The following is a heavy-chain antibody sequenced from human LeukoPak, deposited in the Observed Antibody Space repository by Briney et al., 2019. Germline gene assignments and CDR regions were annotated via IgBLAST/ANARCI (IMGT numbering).Heavy chain of an antibody. J-gene: IGHJ5*02. V-gene: IGHV3-33*01. CDR3: ARDVGPSQLPTNWFDP. CDR1: GFTFSSYG. CDR2: IWYDGSNK. Sequence: GGSLRLSCAASGFTFSSYGMHWVRQAPGKGLEWVAVIWYDGSNKYYADSVKGRLTISRDNSKNTLYLQMNSLRAEDTAVYYCARDVGPSQLPTNWFDPWGQGTLVTVSS. D-gene: IGHD4-23*01.